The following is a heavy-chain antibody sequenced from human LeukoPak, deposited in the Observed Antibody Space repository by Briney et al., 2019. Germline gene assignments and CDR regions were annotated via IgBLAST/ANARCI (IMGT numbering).Heavy chain of an antibody. CDR3: ARYPRHYYGSGISVDY. D-gene: IGHD3-10*01. Sequence: PGGSLRLSCTTSGFTFSNYAMSWVRQAPGKGLEWVSGINGDGDSTYYRDSVKGRFTISRDNSKNTLYLQMNSLRAEDTAIYYCARYPRHYYGSGISVDYWGQGTLVTVSS. CDR2: INGDGDST. CDR1: GFTFSNYA. J-gene: IGHJ4*02. V-gene: IGHV3-23*01.